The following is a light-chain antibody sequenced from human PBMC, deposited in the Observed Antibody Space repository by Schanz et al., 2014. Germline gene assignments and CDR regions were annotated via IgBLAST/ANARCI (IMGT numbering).Light chain of an antibody. CDR2: DAS. J-gene: IGKJ1*01. V-gene: IGKV1-5*01. CDR1: QSLSTW. Sequence: DIQMTQSPSTLSASVGDRVTITCRATQSLSTWLAWYQQKPGKAPELLIYDASSLDTGVPSRFIGTGSGTEFTLTISSLQPDDFATYYCQQYNSYSWTFGQGTKVEIK. CDR3: QQYNSYSWT.